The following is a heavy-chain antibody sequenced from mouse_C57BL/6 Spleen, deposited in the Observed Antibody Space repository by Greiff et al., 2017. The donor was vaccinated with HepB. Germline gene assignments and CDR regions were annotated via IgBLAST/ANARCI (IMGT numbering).Heavy chain of an antibody. CDR2: IRLKSDNYAT. V-gene: IGHV6-3*01. Sequence: EVQLQESGGGLVQPGGSMKLSCVASGFTFSNYWMNWVRQSPEKGLEWVAQIRLKSDNYATHYAESVKGRFTISRDDSKSSVYLQMNNLRAEDTGIYYCTDYYYGSSPFDYWGQGTTLTVSS. D-gene: IGHD1-1*01. CDR1: GFTFSNYW. J-gene: IGHJ2*01. CDR3: TDYYYGSSPFDY.